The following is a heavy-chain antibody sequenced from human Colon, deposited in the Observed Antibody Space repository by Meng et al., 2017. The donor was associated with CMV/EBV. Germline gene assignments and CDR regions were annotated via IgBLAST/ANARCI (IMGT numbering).Heavy chain of an antibody. J-gene: IGHJ5*02. D-gene: IGHD3-3*02. CDR3: LRTPPRIVDVLGAANWLDA. Sequence: GESLKISCAASGFTFSNYWMTWLRQAPGRGLELVAHIKEDGSEKYFVGSVKGRFAISRDNAKNSLYLQMNSLRVDDTGLYYCLRTPPRIVDVLGAANWLDAWGQGTLVTVSS. V-gene: IGHV3-7*01. CDR2: IKEDGSEK. CDR1: GFTFSNYW.